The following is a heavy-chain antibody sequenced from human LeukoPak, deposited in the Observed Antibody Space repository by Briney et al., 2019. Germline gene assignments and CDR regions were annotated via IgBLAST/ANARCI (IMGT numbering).Heavy chain of an antibody. J-gene: IGHJ5*02. CDR2: LSYDGTNK. CDR3: AKGWRMSDR. V-gene: IGHV3-30-3*01. D-gene: IGHD1-1*01. CDR1: GFTFRKYA. Sequence: GGSLRLSCVGSGFTFRKYAMHWVRQALGKGLEWVAVLSYDGTNKFYADSVKGRFTISRDNSENTLYLQMNSLRAEDTAVYYCAKGWRMSDRWGQGTLVTVSS.